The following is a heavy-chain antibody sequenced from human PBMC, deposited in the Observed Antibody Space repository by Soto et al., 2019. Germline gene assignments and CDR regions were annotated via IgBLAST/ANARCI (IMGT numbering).Heavy chain of an antibody. CDR2: IGTAGDT. J-gene: IGHJ4*02. D-gene: IGHD6-13*01. V-gene: IGHV3-13*01. CDR3: TKSQEIGTHFFDS. CDR1: GFTFSGFD. Sequence: GGSLRLSCEASGFTFSGFDMHWVRQPTGKGLEWVSSIGTAGDTYYAVSVKGRFTISRDNAKNSLSLQMNSLRAGDMAVYFCTKSQEIGTHFFDSWGQGTQVTVSS.